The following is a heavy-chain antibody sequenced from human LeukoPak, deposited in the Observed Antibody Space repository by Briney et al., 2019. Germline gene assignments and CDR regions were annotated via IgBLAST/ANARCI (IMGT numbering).Heavy chain of an antibody. J-gene: IGHJ4*02. V-gene: IGHV1-2*02. Sequence: GASVTVSCMASGYTFTGYYMHWVRPAPGQGVEWMGWINPNSGGTNYAQKFQGRVTMTRDTSISTAYMELSRLRSDDTAVYYCAREGGGSYTFGYWGQGTLVTVSS. CDR3: AREGGGSYTFGY. CDR1: GYTFTGYY. D-gene: IGHD1-26*01. CDR2: INPNSGGT.